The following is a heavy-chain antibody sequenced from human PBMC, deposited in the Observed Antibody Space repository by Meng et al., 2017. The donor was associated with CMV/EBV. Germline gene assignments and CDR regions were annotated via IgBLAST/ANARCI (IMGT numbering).Heavy chain of an antibody. CDR2: IYYSGST. J-gene: IGHJ4*02. CDR1: GGSISSYY. V-gene: IGHV4-59*01. Sequence: SETLSLTCTVSGGSISSYYWSWIRQPPGKGLEWIGYIYYSGSTNYNPSLKSRVTISVDTSKSQFSLKLSSVTAADTAVYYCAGQNVAAAAGTVFDCWGQGTLVTVSS. CDR3: AGQNVAAAAGTVFDC. D-gene: IGHD6-13*01.